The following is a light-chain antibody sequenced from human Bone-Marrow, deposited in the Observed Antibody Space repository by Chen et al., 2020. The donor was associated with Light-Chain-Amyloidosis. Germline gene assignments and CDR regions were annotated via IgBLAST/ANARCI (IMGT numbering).Light chain of an antibody. CDR3: QHRSNWPLT. Sequence: IAFTLSPATLSLSPGDRATLSCRASQSVSRYLAWYKQTPGQAPRLLIYEAPNRATGLPDRFSGSGSGKDFTINIRSIEPEDFAVYFCQHRSNWPLTFGKGTRLEIK. V-gene: IGKV3-11*01. CDR2: EAP. J-gene: IGKJ5*01. CDR1: QSVSRY.